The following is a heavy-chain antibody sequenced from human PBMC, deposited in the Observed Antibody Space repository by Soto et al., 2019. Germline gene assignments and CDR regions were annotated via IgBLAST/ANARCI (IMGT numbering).Heavy chain of an antibody. J-gene: IGHJ4*02. V-gene: IGHV3-15*01. D-gene: IGHD3-22*01. CDR1: EVTFRNAW. CDR2: IRSEADGGTT. Sequence: LRLSCGASEVTFRNAWMNWVRQAPGKGLEWVGVIRSEADGGTTDYAARVKGRFTVSSDDAKNTLYLQMNSLTAEDKALYYCTTLTLILVKEEYWGQGTLVTVAS. CDR3: TTLTLILVKEEY.